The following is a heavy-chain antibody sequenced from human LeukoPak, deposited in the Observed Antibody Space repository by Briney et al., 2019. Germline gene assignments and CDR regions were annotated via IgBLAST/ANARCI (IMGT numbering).Heavy chain of an antibody. Sequence: RGESLKISCMGSGYSFTSSWIGWARQMPGKGLEWMAIINPGDSDTRYSPSFQGQVTISADKSISTVYLQWGSLKASDTAMYYCARQPGAGWFDPWGQGTLVTVSS. CDR2: INPGDSDT. J-gene: IGHJ5*02. D-gene: IGHD3-10*01. CDR3: ARQPGAGWFDP. CDR1: GYSFTSSW. V-gene: IGHV5-51*01.